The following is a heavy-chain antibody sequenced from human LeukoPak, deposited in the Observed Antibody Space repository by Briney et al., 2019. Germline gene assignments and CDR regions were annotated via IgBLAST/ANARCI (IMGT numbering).Heavy chain of an antibody. CDR3: ARADYCDLHFDY. J-gene: IGHJ4*02. D-gene: IGHD3-22*01. CDR2: IYYSGST. V-gene: IGHV4-59*01. Sequence: SETLSLTCTVSGGSISSYYWSWIRQPPGKGLEWIGYIYYSGSTNYNPSLKSRVTLSVDTSKNQFSLKLSFVTAADTAVYYCARADYCDLHFDYWGQGTLVTVSS. CDR1: GGSISSYY.